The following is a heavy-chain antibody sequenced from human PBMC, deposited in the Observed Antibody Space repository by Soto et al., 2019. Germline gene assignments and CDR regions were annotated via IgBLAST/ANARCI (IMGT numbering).Heavy chain of an antibody. J-gene: IGHJ4*02. CDR2: MSYDGSNK. V-gene: IGHV3-30*03. CDR3: ARDWVWFGAHPIDY. D-gene: IGHD3-10*01. CDR1: GFTFSNYG. Sequence: ESGGGVVQPGGSLRLSCAASGFTFSNYGMHWVRQAPGKGLEWVAVMSYDGSNKYYADSVKGRFTISRDNSKNTLYLQMNSLTTEDTAVYDCARDWVWFGAHPIDYWGQGTLVTVSS.